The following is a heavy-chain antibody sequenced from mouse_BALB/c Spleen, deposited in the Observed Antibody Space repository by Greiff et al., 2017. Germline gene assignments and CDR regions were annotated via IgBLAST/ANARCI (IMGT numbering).Heavy chain of an antibody. V-gene: IGHV1-7*01. D-gene: IGHD1-1*01. J-gene: IGHJ3*01. CDR3: AVITTVEAY. CDR1: GYTFTSYW. CDR2: INPSTGYT. Sequence: VKLMESGAELAKPGASVKMSCKASGYTFTSYWMHWVKQRPGQGLEWIGYINPSTGYTEYNQKFKDKATLTADKSSSTAYMQLSSLTSEDSAVYYCAVITTVEAYWGQGTLVTVSA.